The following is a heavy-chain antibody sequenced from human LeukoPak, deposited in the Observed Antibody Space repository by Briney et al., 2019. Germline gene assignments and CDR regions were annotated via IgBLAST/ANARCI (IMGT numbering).Heavy chain of an antibody. Sequence: GGSLRLSCAASGFTFSSYAMSWVRQAPGKGLEWVSAINGSGGSTYYADSVKGRFTISRDNSKNTLYLQMNSLRAEDTAVYYCAKDLGYSSGWYFGAFDIWGQGTMVTVSS. CDR2: INGSGGST. J-gene: IGHJ3*02. CDR1: GFTFSSYA. CDR3: AKDLGYSSGWYFGAFDI. D-gene: IGHD6-19*01. V-gene: IGHV3-23*01.